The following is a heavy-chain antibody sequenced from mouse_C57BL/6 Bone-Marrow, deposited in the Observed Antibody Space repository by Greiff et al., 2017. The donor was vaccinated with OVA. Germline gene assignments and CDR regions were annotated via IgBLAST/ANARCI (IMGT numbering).Heavy chain of an antibody. V-gene: IGHV1-81*01. D-gene: IGHD4-1*01. Sequence: VKLMESGAELARPGASVKLSCKASGYTFTSYGISWVKQRTGQGLEWIGEIYPRSGNTYYNEKFKGKATLTADKYSSTAYMELRSLTSEDSAVYFCARLVRLGRRAMDYWGQGTSVTVSS. CDR1: GYTFTSYG. CDR3: ARLVRLGRRAMDY. CDR2: IYPRSGNT. J-gene: IGHJ4*01.